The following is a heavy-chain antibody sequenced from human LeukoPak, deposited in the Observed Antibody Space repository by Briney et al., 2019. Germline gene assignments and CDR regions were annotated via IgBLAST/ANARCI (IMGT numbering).Heavy chain of an antibody. CDR3: ARGWGITIPY. CDR2: IYYSGST. V-gene: IGHV4-30-4*08. D-gene: IGHD3-10*01. Sequence: WVRQPPGKGLEWIGYIYYSGSTYYNPSLKSRVTISVDTSKNQFSLKLSSVTAADTAVYYCARGWGITIPYWGQGTLVTVSS. J-gene: IGHJ4*02.